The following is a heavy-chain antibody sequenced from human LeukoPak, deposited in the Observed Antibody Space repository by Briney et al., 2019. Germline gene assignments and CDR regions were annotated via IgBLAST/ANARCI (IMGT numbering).Heavy chain of an antibody. CDR1: GYSISSGYY. J-gene: IGHJ3*02. Sequence: SETLSLTCTVSGYSISSGYYWGWIRQPPGKGLEWIGSIYHSGRTFYNPSLKSRVTISVDTSKNQFSLKLSSVTAADTAVYYCARRPPRMVRGVRGAFDIWGQGTMVTVSS. CDR2: IYHSGRT. D-gene: IGHD3-10*01. CDR3: ARRPPRMVRGVRGAFDI. V-gene: IGHV4-38-2*02.